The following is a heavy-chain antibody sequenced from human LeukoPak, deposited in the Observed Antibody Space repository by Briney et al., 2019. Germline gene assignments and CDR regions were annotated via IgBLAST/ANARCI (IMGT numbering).Heavy chain of an antibody. CDR3: ARDKPPRYWFGMDV. J-gene: IGHJ6*01. V-gene: IGHV1-18*04. CDR2: VCAYNGNT. Sequence: ASVKVSCKASGYTFTRYGMSGVRQAPGQALEWMGWVCAYNGNTNYAQQLQGRVTMTTDTSTSTAYMALRSLRSDDTAVYYCARDKPPRYWFGMDVWGKGTTVTVSS. D-gene: IGHD2-21*01. CDR1: GYTFTRYG.